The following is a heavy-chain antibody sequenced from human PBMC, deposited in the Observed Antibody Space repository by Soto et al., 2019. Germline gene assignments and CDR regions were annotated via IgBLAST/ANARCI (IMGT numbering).Heavy chain of an antibody. CDR1: GGSFSGLY. D-gene: IGHD3-10*01. V-gene: IGHV4-34*01. CDR2: INHSGST. J-gene: IGHJ6*02. Sequence: PSETLSLTCAVYGGSFSGLYGRCIRQTTGKGLEWIGEINHSGSTNYNPSLKSRVTISVDTSKNQFSLKLSSVTAADTAVYYCASHHGSGRYYYYYYGMDVWGQGTTVTVSS. CDR3: ASHHGSGRYYYYYYGMDV.